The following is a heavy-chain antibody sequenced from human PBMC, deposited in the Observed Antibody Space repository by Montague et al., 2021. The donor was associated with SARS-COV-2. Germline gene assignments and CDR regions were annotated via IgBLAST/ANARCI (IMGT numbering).Heavy chain of an antibody. D-gene: IGHD3-9*01. Sequence: SETLSLTCTVSGGSINNYYWSWIRQPPGRGREGIGYINNSGSTEXSPSLKSQVTMSIDTSKNQFSLRLNSVTAADTAVYFCARTTYFDLASIYYYVMDVWGQGTTVTVSS. V-gene: IGHV4-59*08. CDR1: GGSINNYY. CDR3: ARTTYFDLASIYYYVMDV. J-gene: IGHJ6*02. CDR2: INNSGST.